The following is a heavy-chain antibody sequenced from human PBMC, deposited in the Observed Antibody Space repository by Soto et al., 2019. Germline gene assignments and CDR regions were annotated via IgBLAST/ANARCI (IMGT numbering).Heavy chain of an antibody. D-gene: IGHD2-2*01. CDR2: IYYSGST. Sequence: QLLLQESGPGLVKPSETLSLTCTVSGGSISSENYHWGWIRQPPGKGLEWIGSIYYSGSTYYNPSLKSRVTISAGTSKSQFSLKLSSVTAADTAVYYCARRHFQLPLYYNYYGLDVWGQGATVTVSS. CDR3: ARRHFQLPLYYNYYGLDV. J-gene: IGHJ6*02. CDR1: GGSISSENYH. V-gene: IGHV4-39*01.